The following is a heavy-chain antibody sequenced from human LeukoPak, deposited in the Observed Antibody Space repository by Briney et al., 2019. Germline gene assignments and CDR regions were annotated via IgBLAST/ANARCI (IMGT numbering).Heavy chain of an antibody. J-gene: IGHJ5*02. Sequence: ASVKVSCKASGYTFTSYGIIWVRQAPGQGLEWMGWISAYNGNTNYAQKLQGRVTMTTDTSTSTAYMELRSLRSDDTAVYYCARVGYYGSGTNWFDPWGQGTLVTVSS. CDR2: ISAYNGNT. CDR3: ARVGYYGSGTNWFDP. D-gene: IGHD3-10*01. V-gene: IGHV1-18*01. CDR1: GYTFTSYG.